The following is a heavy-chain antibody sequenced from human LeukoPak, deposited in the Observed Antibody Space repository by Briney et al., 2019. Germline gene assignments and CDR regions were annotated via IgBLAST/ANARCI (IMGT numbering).Heavy chain of an antibody. Sequence: GGSLRLSCAASGLTFSDYYMSWIRQAPGKGLEWVSYISSSGSTIYYADSVKGRFTISRDNAKNSLYLQMNSLRAEDTAVYYCARAFFYYDILTGHFDYWGQGTLVTVSS. CDR2: ISSSGSTI. CDR1: GLTFSDYY. D-gene: IGHD3-9*01. V-gene: IGHV3-11*04. CDR3: ARAFFYYDILTGHFDY. J-gene: IGHJ4*02.